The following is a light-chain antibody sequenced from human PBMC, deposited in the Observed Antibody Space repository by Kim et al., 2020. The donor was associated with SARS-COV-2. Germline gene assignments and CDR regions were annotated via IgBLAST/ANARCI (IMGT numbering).Light chain of an antibody. J-gene: IGKJ2*01. V-gene: IGKV1-5*03. CDR1: QSISHW. CDR2: KAS. CDR3: QQYNTFPYP. Sequence: DIQMTQSPSTLSASAGDRVSITCRASQSISHWLAWYQQKPGKAPNLLIYKASSLETGVPSRFSGSGSGTEFTLTISSLQPDDFATYYCQQYNTFPYPFGQGTKLEI.